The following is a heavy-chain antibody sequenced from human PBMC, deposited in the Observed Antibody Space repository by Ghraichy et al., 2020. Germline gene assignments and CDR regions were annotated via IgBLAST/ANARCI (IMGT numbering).Heavy chain of an antibody. D-gene: IGHD4-17*01. Sequence: SETLSLTCAVSGYSISSSNWWGWIRQPPGKGLEWIVYIYYSGSIYYNPSLKSRVTMSVDTSKNQFSLKLSSVTAVDTAVYYCARMDYGDYVGAFDIWGQGTMVTVSS. CDR3: ARMDYGDYVGAFDI. CDR2: IYYSGSI. CDR1: GYSISSSNW. V-gene: IGHV4-28*05. J-gene: IGHJ3*02.